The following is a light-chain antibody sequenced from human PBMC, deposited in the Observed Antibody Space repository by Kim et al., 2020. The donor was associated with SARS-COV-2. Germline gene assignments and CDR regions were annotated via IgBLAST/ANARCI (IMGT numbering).Light chain of an antibody. CDR3: QHHNNWPPYT. CDR1: QTVGSH. V-gene: IGKV3-15*01. CDR2: SAS. J-gene: IGKJ2*01. Sequence: VSPGESATLSCRASQTVGSHFAWYQQTPGQAPRLLIYSASTRATGIPPRFRGSGSGTEFTLTISSLQSEDSAIFYCQHHNNWPPYTFGQGTKLEI.